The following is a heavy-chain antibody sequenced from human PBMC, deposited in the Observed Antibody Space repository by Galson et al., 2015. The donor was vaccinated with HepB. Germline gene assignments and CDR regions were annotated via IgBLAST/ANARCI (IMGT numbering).Heavy chain of an antibody. V-gene: IGHV3-7*03. CDR2: MKGDGSET. CDR1: GFTFSNYG. J-gene: IGHJ4*02. Sequence: SLRLSCAASGFTFSNYGMRWVRLPPGKGLEWVANMKGDGSETYYVDSVKGRFTISRDNAKNSLYLQMNSLRAEDTAVYYCATVDAPADYWGQVTLGTVSS. CDR3: ATVDAPADY.